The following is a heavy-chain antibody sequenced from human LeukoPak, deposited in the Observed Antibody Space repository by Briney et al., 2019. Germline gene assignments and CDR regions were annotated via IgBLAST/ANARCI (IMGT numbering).Heavy chain of an antibody. V-gene: IGHV4-39*01. CDR2: INYSGSS. Sequence: SETLSLTCTVSGGSISSSSYNWGWIRQPPGKRLEYLGTINYSGSSHYTPSLNSRINISADASKNQFSLKLNSVTAADTAVYYCVRQAIWSGYFVSDNDYWGQGTRVTVSS. CDR3: VRQAIWSGYFVSDNDY. J-gene: IGHJ4*02. CDR1: GGSISSSSYN. D-gene: IGHD3-3*01.